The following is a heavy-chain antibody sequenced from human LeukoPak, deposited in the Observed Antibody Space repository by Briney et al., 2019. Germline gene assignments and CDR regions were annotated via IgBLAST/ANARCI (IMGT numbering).Heavy chain of an antibody. CDR1: GGSISSSNYY. V-gene: IGHV4-39*07. Sequence: SETLSLTCTVSGGSISSSNYYWGWIRQPPGKGLEWIGSIYYSGNTYYNPSLKSRVTISVDESKNQFSLKLSSVTAADTAVYYCARLSWPGRGSRFDPWGQGTLVTVSS. J-gene: IGHJ5*02. CDR3: ARLSWPGRGSRFDP. D-gene: IGHD2/OR15-2a*01. CDR2: IYYSGNT.